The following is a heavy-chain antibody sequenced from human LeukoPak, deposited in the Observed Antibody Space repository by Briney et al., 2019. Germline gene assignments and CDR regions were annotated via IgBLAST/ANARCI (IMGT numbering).Heavy chain of an antibody. CDR3: AREYNRSRYFDC. J-gene: IGHJ4*02. CDR2: IYTSGIT. Sequence: SETLSLTCTVSGGSISSYFWSWIRQPAGKGLEWIGRIYTSGITNYNPSLRSRVTMSVDTSKSQFSLNLSSVTAADTAVYYCAREYNRSRYFDCWGQGTLVTVSS. V-gene: IGHV4-4*07. D-gene: IGHD6-13*01. CDR1: GGSISSYF.